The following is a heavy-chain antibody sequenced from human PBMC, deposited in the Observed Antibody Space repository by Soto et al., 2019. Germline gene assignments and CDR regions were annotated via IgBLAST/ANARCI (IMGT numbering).Heavy chain of an antibody. CDR1: GFTFSNYW. CDR2: IKQDESEK. CDR3: AKTSIVLPAATNRGLPYNYYALDV. D-gene: IGHD2-2*01. J-gene: IGHJ6*02. V-gene: IGHV3-7*03. Sequence: EVQLVESGGGLVQPGGYLRLSCAASGFTFSNYWMSWVRQAPGKGLEWVANIKQDESEKKYVDSVKGRFTISRDNAKNSLYLQMNSLRAEDTAVYYCAKTSIVLPAATNRGLPYNYYALDVWCQGTTVTVSS.